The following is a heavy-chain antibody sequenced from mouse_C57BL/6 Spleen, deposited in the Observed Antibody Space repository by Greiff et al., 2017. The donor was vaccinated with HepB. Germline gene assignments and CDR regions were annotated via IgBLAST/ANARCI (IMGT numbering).Heavy chain of an antibody. J-gene: IGHJ3*01. CDR2: INPNNGGT. V-gene: IGHV1-26*01. CDR3: ALTYYGSSSWFAY. D-gene: IGHD1-1*01. CDR1: GYTFTDYY. Sequence: EVQLQQSGPELVKPGASVKISCKASGYTFTDYYMNWVKQSHGKSLEWIGDINPNNGGTSYNQKFKGKATLTVDKSSSTAYMELRSLPSEDSAVYYCALTYYGSSSWFAYWGQGTLVTVSA.